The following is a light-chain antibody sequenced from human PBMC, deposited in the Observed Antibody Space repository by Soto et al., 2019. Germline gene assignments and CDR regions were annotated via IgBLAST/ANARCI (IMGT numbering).Light chain of an antibody. Sequence: DIVLTRSPDNLSLSPGETATLCCRDSQTVIHNYLAWHQQKPGQAPRLLIYGASTRATGIPARFSGSGSGTDCTLTISRLQPEDFSVYWCQQYDSSPRTFGQGTKVDIK. CDR1: QTVIHNY. CDR3: QQYDSSPRT. J-gene: IGKJ1*01. V-gene: IGKV3-20*01. CDR2: GAS.